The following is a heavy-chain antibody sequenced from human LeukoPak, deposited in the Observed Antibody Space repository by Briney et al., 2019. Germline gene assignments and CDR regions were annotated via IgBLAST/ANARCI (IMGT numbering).Heavy chain of an antibody. CDR2: IYYSGST. D-gene: IGHD6-13*01. CDR3: ARVPIAAAGHHHYYYYMDV. Sequence: SETLSLTCTVSGGSISSHYWSWIRQPPGKGLEWIGYIYYSGSTNYNPSLKSRVTISVDTSKNQFSLKLSSVTAADTAVYYCARVPIAAAGHHHYYYYMDVWGKGTTVTVSS. J-gene: IGHJ6*03. CDR1: GGSISSHY. V-gene: IGHV4-59*11.